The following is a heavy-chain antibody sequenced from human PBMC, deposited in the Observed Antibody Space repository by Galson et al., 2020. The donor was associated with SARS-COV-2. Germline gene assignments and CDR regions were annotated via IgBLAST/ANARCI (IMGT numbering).Heavy chain of an antibody. CDR3: ASGAAAGTYYYYGMDV. CDR2: ISSSSSYI. V-gene: IGHV3-21*01. CDR1: GFTFSSYS. D-gene: IGHD6-13*01. J-gene: IGHJ6*02. Sequence: GESLKISCAASGFTFSSYSMNWVRQAPGKGLEWVSSISSSSSYIYYADSVKGRFTISRDNAKNSLYLQMNSLRAEDTAVYYCASGAAAGTYYYYGMDVWGQGTTVTVSS.